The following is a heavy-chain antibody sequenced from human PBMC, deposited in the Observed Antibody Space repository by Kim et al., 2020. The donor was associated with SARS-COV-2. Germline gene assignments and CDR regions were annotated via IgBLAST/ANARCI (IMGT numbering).Heavy chain of an antibody. J-gene: IGHJ4*02. CDR2: ST. D-gene: IGHD6-13*01. V-gene: IGHV3-74*01. Sequence: STNYADSVKGRFTISRDNAKNTLHLQMNSLRVEDTAVYYCVRGSSTSGDNWGRGTLVTVSS. CDR3: VRGSSTSGDN.